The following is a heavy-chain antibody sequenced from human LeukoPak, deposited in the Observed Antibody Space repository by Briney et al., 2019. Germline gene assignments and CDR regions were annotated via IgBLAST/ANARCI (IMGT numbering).Heavy chain of an antibody. J-gene: IGHJ1*01. CDR2: ISYDGSNK. D-gene: IGHD3-10*01. V-gene: IGHV3-30-3*01. Sequence: PGGSLRLSCAASGFTFSDCAVHWVRQAPGKGLEWVALISYDGSNKYYADSVKGRFTISRDNSKNTMSLQMNSLRHEDTAVYYCASRTNSGPPFWGQGTLVTVSS. CDR3: ASRTNSGPPF. CDR1: GFTFSDCA.